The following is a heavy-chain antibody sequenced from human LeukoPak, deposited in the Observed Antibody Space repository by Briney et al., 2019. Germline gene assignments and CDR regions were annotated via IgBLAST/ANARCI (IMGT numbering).Heavy chain of an antibody. V-gene: IGHV3-64D*06. CDR2: IGGNGVNT. Sequence: PGGSLRLSCSASGFTFSNYAMHWVRQAPGRGLEYVSAIGGNGVNTYYAGSVKGRFIISRDNSKNTLFLQMSSLRAEDTAVYYCVKGDTMARGVIPFDYWGQGTLVTVSS. CDR3: VKGDTMARGVIPFDY. D-gene: IGHD3-10*01. CDR1: GFTFSNYA. J-gene: IGHJ4*02.